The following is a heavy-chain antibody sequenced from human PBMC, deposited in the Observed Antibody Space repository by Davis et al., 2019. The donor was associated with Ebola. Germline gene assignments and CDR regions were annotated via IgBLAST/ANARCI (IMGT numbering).Heavy chain of an antibody. CDR3: AKDRGVAAANPFDS. D-gene: IGHD6-13*01. V-gene: IGHV3-7*03. J-gene: IGHJ4*02. Sequence: GESLKISCAASELTFSAHWMGWLRQAPGKGLEWVADINEGGSQINYVDSVRGRFTLSRDNAKNSLYLEMNSLRAEDTGVYYCAKDRGVAAANPFDSWGQGVLVTVSS. CDR1: ELTFSAHW. CDR2: INEGGSQI.